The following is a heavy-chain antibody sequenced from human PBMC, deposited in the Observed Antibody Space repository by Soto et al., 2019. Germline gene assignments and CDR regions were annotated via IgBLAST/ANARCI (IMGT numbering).Heavy chain of an antibody. D-gene: IGHD2-2*01. CDR1: GGFTTGGAIRTSPHY. Sequence: PETLSVTYTVSGGFTTGGAIRTSPHYWGWMRQPPGKGLEWIASFFIGGNTYYNPSLKSRVTTSVDTSKNQFSLKLNSVTAADTAVYYCARVPDRWGQGTLVT. V-gene: IGHV4-39*01. CDR2: FFIGGNT. CDR3: ARVPDR. J-gene: IGHJ5*02.